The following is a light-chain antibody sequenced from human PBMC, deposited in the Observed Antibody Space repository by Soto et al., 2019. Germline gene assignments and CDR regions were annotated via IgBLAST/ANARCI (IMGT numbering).Light chain of an antibody. V-gene: IGKV1-12*01. CDR1: QGVSTW. J-gene: IGKJ5*01. CDR2: TAS. Sequence: DIQMTQSPSSGSASVGDRVTITCRASQGVSTWLAWYQQKPGKAPNLLIYTASSLQSGVPSRFSGSGSGTDFTLTINALQPEDFATYYCQQAASFPITFGQGTRLEIK. CDR3: QQAASFPIT.